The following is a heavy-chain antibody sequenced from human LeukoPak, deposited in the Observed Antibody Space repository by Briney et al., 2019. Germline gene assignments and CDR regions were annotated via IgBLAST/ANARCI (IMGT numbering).Heavy chain of an antibody. V-gene: IGHV3-33*06. CDR2: IWYDGSNK. CDR3: AKDWEPYNWNHVGY. D-gene: IGHD1-14*01. J-gene: IGHJ4*02. CDR1: GFTFSSYG. Sequence: GGSLRLSCAASGFTFSSYGMHWVRQAPGKGLEWVAVIWYDGSNKYYADSVKGRFTISRDNSKNTLYLQMNSLRAEDTAVYYCAKDWEPYNWNHVGYWGQGTLVTVSS.